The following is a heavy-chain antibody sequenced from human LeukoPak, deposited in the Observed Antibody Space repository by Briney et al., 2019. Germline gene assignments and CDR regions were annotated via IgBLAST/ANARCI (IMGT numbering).Heavy chain of an antibody. J-gene: IGHJ5*02. CDR1: GGSISNGNSY. CDR2: IYPSGTT. D-gene: IGHD2-2*01. Sequence: SQTLSLTCTVSGGSISNGNSYWNWIRQSAGKGLEWIGRIYPSGTTNYNPSLKSRVTISVDKSKNQFSLKLTSVTAADTAVYYCARETCSSASCYWDNWFDPWGQGTLVTVSS. V-gene: IGHV4-61*02. CDR3: ARETCSSASCYWDNWFDP.